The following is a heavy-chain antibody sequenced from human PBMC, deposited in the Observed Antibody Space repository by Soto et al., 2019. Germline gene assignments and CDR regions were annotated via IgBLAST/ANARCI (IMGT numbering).Heavy chain of an antibody. CDR2: INGGNGNT. CDR1: GVRLASNA. Sequence: ARGVRLASNALWWARHAPRQRLEWMAWINGGNGNTKYSQKFQDRVTITRDTSASIAYMELSSLRSEDTAVYYCARGKGMEENYYYHGMGVWGQG. V-gene: IGHV1-3*01. D-gene: IGHD1-1*01. CDR3: ARGKGMEENYYYHGMGV. J-gene: IGHJ6*02.